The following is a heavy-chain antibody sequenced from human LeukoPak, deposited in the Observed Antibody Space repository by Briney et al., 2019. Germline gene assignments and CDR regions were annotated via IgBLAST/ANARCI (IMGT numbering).Heavy chain of an antibody. J-gene: IGHJ4*02. CDR3: ASWGPGDPTPHYFDY. D-gene: IGHD3-16*01. V-gene: IGHV1-69*01. Sequence: SVKVSCKASGGSFSSYAINWVRQAPGQGLEWMGGIVPLFGTANYAQKFQDRVTITAVESMSTVYMELSSLRSEDTAVYYCASWGPGDPTPHYFDYWGQGTLVTVSS. CDR2: IVPLFGTA. CDR1: GGSFSSYA.